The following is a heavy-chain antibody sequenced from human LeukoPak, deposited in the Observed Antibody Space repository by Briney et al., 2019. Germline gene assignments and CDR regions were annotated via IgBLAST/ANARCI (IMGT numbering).Heavy chain of an antibody. J-gene: IGHJ4*02. V-gene: IGHV1-18*01. Sequence: ASVKVSCKASGYTFTSYGISWVRQAPGQGLEWMGWISAYNGNTNYAQKLQGRVTMTTDTSTCTAYMELRSLRSDDTAVYYCARVRLYYDSSGYYYQDYFDYWGQGTLVTVSS. CDR1: GYTFTSYG. CDR2: ISAYNGNT. CDR3: ARVRLYYDSSGYYYQDYFDY. D-gene: IGHD3-22*01.